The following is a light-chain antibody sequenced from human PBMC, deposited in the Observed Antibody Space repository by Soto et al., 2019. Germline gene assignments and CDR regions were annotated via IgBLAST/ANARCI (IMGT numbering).Light chain of an antibody. J-gene: IGLJ1*01. V-gene: IGLV2-14*01. CDR2: DVS. CDR1: SSDVGGYNY. Sequence: QSVLTQPASVSGSPGQSITISCTGTSSDVGGYNYVSWYQQHPGKAPKLMIYDVSNRPSGVSNRFAGSKSGNTASLTISGLQAEDEADYYCSSNTSSSYVFGTGTKLTV. CDR3: SSNTSSSYV.